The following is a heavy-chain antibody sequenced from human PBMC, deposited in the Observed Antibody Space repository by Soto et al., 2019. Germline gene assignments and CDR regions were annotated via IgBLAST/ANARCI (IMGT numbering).Heavy chain of an antibody. Sequence: VQLVESGGGLVQPGGSLRLSCAASGFTFSSCSMNWVRRAPGKGLEWVSYISSSSSTMYYADSVKGRFTISRDNAKNSLYLQMNSLRDEDTAVYYCARDTLDITGTSHDAFDIWGQGTMVTVSS. CDR1: GFTFSSCS. V-gene: IGHV3-48*02. CDR2: ISSSSSTM. CDR3: ARDTLDITGTSHDAFDI. J-gene: IGHJ3*02. D-gene: IGHD1-7*01.